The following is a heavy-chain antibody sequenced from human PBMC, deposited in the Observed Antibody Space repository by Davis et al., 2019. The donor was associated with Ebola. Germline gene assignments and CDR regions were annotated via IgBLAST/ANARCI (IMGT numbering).Heavy chain of an antibody. CDR3: AKDDYHSGSPFDY. J-gene: IGHJ4*02. CDR2: IWYDGRNQ. D-gene: IGHD1-26*01. V-gene: IGHV3-30*02. CDR1: GFSFKDFG. Sequence: GESLKISCEASGFSFKDFGMHWVRQAPGKGLEWVAFIWYDGRNQHYIDSVKGRFTISRDNSKNTLYLQMNSLRAEDTAVYYCAKDDYHSGSPFDYWGQGTLVTVSS.